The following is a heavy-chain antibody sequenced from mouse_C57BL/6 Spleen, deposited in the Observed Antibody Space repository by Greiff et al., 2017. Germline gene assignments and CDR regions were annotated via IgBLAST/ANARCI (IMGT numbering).Heavy chain of an antibody. CDR1: GFSLTSYG. J-gene: IGHJ2*01. D-gene: IGHD2-1*01. V-gene: IGHV2-3*01. CDR2: IWGDGST. Sequence: QVQLKESGPGLVAPSQSLSITCTVSGFSLTSYGVSWVRQPPGKGLEWLGVIWGDGSTNYHSALISRLSISTDNSTCQALLKLNNLQTDNTATYYSAELNSYYGSDVFDYWGQGTTLTVSS. CDR3: AELNSYYGSDVFDY.